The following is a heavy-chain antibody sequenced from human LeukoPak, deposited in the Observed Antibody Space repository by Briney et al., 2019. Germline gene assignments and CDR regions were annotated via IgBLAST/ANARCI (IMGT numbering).Heavy chain of an antibody. Sequence: SVKVSCKASGGTFSSYAISWVRQAPGQGLEWMGRIIPILGIANYAQKFQGRVTITADKSTSTAYMELSSLRSEDTAVYYCARVDSSSWYNWYFDLWGRGTLVTVSS. V-gene: IGHV1-69*04. CDR1: GGTFSSYA. D-gene: IGHD6-13*01. CDR2: IIPILGIA. J-gene: IGHJ2*01. CDR3: ARVDSSSWYNWYFDL.